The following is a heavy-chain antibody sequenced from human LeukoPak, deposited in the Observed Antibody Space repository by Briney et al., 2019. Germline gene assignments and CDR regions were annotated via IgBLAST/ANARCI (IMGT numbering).Heavy chain of an antibody. Sequence: GGSLRLSCAASGFTFSAYAMSWVRQAPGKGLEWVSGISGSGISTYYADSVKGRFTISRDNSKNTLYMQMNGLRAEDTAVYYCGKGRGYNWNYDEWGADYWGQGTLVTVSS. CDR3: GKGRGYNWNYDEWGADY. CDR1: GFTFSAYA. CDR2: ISGSGIST. J-gene: IGHJ4*02. D-gene: IGHD1-7*01. V-gene: IGHV3-23*01.